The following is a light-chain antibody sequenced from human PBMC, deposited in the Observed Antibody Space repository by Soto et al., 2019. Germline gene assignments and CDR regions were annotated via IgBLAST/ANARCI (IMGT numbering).Light chain of an antibody. CDR3: SAYTTSNTLI. J-gene: IGLJ1*01. V-gene: IGLV2-14*01. CDR1: SSDVGGYDY. CDR2: EVN. Sequence: QSALTQPASVSGSPGQSVTISCTGTSSDVGGYDYVSWYQQHPGTAPKLLLYEVNNRPSGVSNRFSGSKSGTTASLIISGLQTEDEANYYCSAYTTSNTLIFGTGTQLTVL.